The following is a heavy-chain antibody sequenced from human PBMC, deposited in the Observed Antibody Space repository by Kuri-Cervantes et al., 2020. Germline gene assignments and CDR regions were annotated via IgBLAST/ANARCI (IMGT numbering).Heavy chain of an antibody. D-gene: IGHD6-13*01. V-gene: IGHV4-4*07. CDR1: GGSISSYY. CDR3: ASSSRNAFDI. J-gene: IGHJ3*02. CDR2: IYTSGNT. Sequence: SETLSLTCTVSGGSISSYYWSWIRQPAGKGLEWIGRIYTSGNTNYNPSLKSRVTISVDTSKNQFSLRLSSVTAADTAVYYCASSSRNAFDIWGQGTMVTVSS.